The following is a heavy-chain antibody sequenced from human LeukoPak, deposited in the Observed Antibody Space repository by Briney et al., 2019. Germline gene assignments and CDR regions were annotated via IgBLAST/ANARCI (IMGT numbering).Heavy chain of an antibody. CDR3: AKDTLLKGGFDY. CDR2: ISWNSGSI. J-gene: IGHJ4*02. Sequence: GGSLRLSCAASGFTFDDYATHWVRQAPGKGLEWVSGISWNSGSIGYADSVKGRFTISRDNAKNSLYLQMNSLRAEDTALYYCAKDTLLKGGFDYWGQGTLVTVSS. V-gene: IGHV3-9*01. D-gene: IGHD2-15*01. CDR1: GFTFDDYA.